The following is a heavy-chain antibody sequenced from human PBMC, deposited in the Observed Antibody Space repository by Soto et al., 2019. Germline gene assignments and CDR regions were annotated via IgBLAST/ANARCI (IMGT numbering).Heavy chain of an antibody. Sequence: GGSLRLSCAASGFTFITYAMSCVRQAPGKGLEWASAISAGGGSTYYADSVKGRFTISRDNFINTLYLQMDSLRTEDTAVYYCAHPRGYGVFDAYDIWGQGAMVTVSS. V-gene: IGHV3-23*01. D-gene: IGHD4-17*01. J-gene: IGHJ3*02. CDR1: GFTFITYA. CDR2: ISAGGGST. CDR3: AHPRGYGVFDAYDI.